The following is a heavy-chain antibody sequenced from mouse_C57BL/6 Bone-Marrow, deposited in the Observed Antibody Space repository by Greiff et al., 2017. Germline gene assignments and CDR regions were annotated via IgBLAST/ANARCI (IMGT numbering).Heavy chain of an antibody. CDR1: EYEFPSHD. CDR3: ARPPDYYGSSYDY. V-gene: IGHV5-2*01. J-gene: IGHJ2*01. CDR2: INSDGGST. D-gene: IGHD1-1*01. Sequence: EVKLVESGGGLVQPGETLKLSCESNEYEFPSHDMSWVRKTPEKRLELVAAINSDGGSTYYPDTMERRFIISRDNTKQTLYLQMRSLRSEDTALYYCARPPDYYGSSYDYWGQGTTLIVSS.